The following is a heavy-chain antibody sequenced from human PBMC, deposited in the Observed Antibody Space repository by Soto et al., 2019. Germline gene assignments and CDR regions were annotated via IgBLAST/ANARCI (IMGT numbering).Heavy chain of an antibody. V-gene: IGHV3-33*01. CDR3: ARGGVVVAATPPEIDY. J-gene: IGHJ4*02. CDR1: GFTFSSYG. D-gene: IGHD2-15*01. CDR2: IWYDGSNK. Sequence: GGSLRLSCAASGFTFSSYGMHWVRQAPGKGLEWVAVIWYDGSNKYYADSVKGRFTISRDNSKNTLYLQMNSLRAEDTAVYYCARGGVVVAATPPEIDYWGQGTLVTVSS.